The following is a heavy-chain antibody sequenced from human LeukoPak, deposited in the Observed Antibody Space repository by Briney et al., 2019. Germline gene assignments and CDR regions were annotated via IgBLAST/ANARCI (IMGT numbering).Heavy chain of an antibody. V-gene: IGHV3-23*01. CDR1: GFTFSSYS. CDR2: ISGSGGST. Sequence: GGSLRLSCAASGFTFSSYSMNWVRQAPGKGLEWVSAISGSGGSTYYADSVKGRFTISRDNSKNTLYLQMNSLRAEDTAVYYCAKTRYSGYGVFDYWGQGTLVTVSS. D-gene: IGHD5-12*01. CDR3: AKTRYSGYGVFDY. J-gene: IGHJ4*02.